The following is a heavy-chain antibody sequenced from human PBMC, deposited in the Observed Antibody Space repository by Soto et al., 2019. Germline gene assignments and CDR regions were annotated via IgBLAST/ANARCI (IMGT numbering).Heavy chain of an antibody. Sequence: QVQLQQWGAGLLKPSETLSLTCAVYGGSFSGYYWSWIRQPPGKGLEWIGEINHSGSTNYNPSLKSQVTISVDTSKNQFFLKLSSVTAADTAVYYCERVRLGDCTNGVCYSSYYYYLDVWGKGTTVTVSS. CDR3: ERVRLGDCTNGVCYSSYYYYLDV. V-gene: IGHV4-34*01. J-gene: IGHJ6*03. CDR2: INHSGST. D-gene: IGHD2-8*01. CDR1: GGSFSGYY.